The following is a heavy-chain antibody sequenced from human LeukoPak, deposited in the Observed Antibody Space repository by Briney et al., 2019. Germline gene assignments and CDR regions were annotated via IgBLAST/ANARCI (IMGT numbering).Heavy chain of an antibody. CDR1: GFIFSDYW. CDR2: INTDRSRA. V-gene: IGHV3-74*01. CDR3: VRDRPHNWFDP. Sequence: GGSLRLSCAASGFIFSDYWMHWVRQPPGKGLVWVSGINTDRSRATYADSVKGRFTFSRDNAKNTLYLQMSSLRDEDTAVYYCVRDRPHNWFDPWGQGTLVTVSS. J-gene: IGHJ5*02.